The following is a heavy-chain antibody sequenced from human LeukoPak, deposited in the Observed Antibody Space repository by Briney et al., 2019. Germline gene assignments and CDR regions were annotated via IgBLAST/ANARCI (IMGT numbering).Heavy chain of an antibody. Sequence: GGSLRLSCAASGFSFSSYSMNWVRQAPGKGLEWVSYITSNSYTMYYADAVKGRFAISRDNAKNSLYLQMNSLRAEDTAVYYCARKSGSNGYPFDYWGQGTLVTVSS. D-gene: IGHD3-22*01. CDR1: GFSFSSYS. CDR2: ITSNSYTM. CDR3: ARKSGSNGYPFDY. V-gene: IGHV3-48*01. J-gene: IGHJ4*02.